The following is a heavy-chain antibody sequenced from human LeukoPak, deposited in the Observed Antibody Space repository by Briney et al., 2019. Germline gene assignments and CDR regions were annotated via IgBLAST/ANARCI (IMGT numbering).Heavy chain of an antibody. J-gene: IGHJ1*01. V-gene: IGHV4-34*01. CDR3: ARRSSGAAAKGYFQH. D-gene: IGHD2-2*01. Sequence: SETLSLTCAVYGESFSGYYWSWIRQPPGKGLEWIGEINHSGSTNYNPSLKSRVTISVDTSKNQFSLKLSSVTAADTAVYYCARRSSGAAAKGYFQHWGQGTLVTVSS. CDR1: GESFSGYY. CDR2: INHSGST.